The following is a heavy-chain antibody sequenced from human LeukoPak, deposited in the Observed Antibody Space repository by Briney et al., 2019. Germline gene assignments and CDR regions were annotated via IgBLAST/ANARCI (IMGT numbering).Heavy chain of an antibody. CDR2: ISSSSSYI. D-gene: IGHD3-22*01. CDR1: GFTVSSSY. Sequence: GGSLRLSCAASGFTVSSSYMNWVRQAPGKGLEWVSSISSSSSYIYYADSVKGRFTISRDNAKNSLYLQMNSLRAEDTAVYYCARQGAYYYDSSGYYLIDYWGQGTLVTVSS. CDR3: ARQGAYYYDSSGYYLIDY. J-gene: IGHJ4*02. V-gene: IGHV3-21*01.